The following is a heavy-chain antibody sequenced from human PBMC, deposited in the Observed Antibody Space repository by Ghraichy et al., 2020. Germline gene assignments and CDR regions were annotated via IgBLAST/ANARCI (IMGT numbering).Heavy chain of an antibody. J-gene: IGHJ4*02. CDR3: ARGHAYSGSSDS. V-gene: IGHV4-59*01. CDR1: GGSIRNYY. Sequence: SETLSLTCAISGGSIRNYYWNWIRQPPGKGLEWIGNIYHSGTTNYNPSLKSRVTISLDTPKSQFSLMLSSVTAADTAVYYCARGHAYSGSSDSWGQGTLVTVSS. D-gene: IGHD5-12*01. CDR2: IYHSGTT.